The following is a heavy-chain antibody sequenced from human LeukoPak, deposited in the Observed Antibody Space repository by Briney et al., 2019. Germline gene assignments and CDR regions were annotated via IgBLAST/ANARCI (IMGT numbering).Heavy chain of an antibody. D-gene: IGHD5-12*01. CDR1: GFTFSSYA. Sequence: GGSLRLSCAASGFTFSSYAMSWVRQAPGKGLEWVSAISGSGGSTYYADSVKGRFTISRDNSKNTLYLQMNSLRAEDTAVYYCAILSGKRGYSGYDGDYWGRGSLVTVSS. CDR2: ISGSGGST. J-gene: IGHJ4*02. CDR3: AILSGKRGYSGYDGDY. V-gene: IGHV3-23*01.